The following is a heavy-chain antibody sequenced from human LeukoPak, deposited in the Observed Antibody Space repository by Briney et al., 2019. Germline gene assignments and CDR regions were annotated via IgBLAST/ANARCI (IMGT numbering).Heavy chain of an antibody. CDR3: AKVAAAGAYFDY. Sequence: GGSLRLSCAASTFIFSSSAMHWVRQAPGKGLEWVAFIRYDGSTKYYADSVKGRFTISRDNSKNTLYLQMNSLRTEDTAVYYCAKVAAAGAYFDYWGQGTLVTVSS. CDR2: IRYDGSTK. CDR1: TFIFSSSA. D-gene: IGHD6-13*01. V-gene: IGHV3-30*02. J-gene: IGHJ4*02.